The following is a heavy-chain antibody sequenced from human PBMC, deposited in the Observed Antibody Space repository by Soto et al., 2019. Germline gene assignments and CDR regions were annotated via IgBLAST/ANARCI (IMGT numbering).Heavy chain of an antibody. Sequence: QVQLQESGPGLVKPSQTLSLTCTVSGGSISSGDYYWSWIRQPPGKGLEWIGYIYYSGSTYYNPSLKSRXXIXVXXSKNQSSLKLSSVTAADTAVYYCAREGGNSPDFDSWGQGTLVTVSS. CDR3: AREGGNSPDFDS. D-gene: IGHD2-21*02. V-gene: IGHV4-30-4*01. CDR1: GGSISSGDYY. CDR2: IYYSGST. J-gene: IGHJ4*02.